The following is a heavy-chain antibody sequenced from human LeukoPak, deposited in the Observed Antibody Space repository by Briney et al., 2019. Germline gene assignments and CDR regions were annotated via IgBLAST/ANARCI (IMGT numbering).Heavy chain of an antibody. CDR3: ARVPHAMVRGVIITEFDFDY. CDR2: ISISSNYI. J-gene: IGHJ4*02. Sequence: GGSLRLSCAASGLTFSSYSMNWVRQAPGRGLGWVSSISISSNYIYYADSVRGRFTISRDNAKNSLYLQMNSLRAEDTAVYYCARVPHAMVRGVIITEFDFDYWGQGTLVTVSS. V-gene: IGHV3-21*01. CDR1: GLTFSSYS. D-gene: IGHD3-10*01.